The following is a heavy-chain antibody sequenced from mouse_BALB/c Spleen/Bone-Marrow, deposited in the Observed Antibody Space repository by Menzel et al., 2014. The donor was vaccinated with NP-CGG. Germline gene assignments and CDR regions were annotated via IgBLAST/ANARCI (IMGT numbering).Heavy chain of an antibody. Sequence: VQLQESGTGLVSPSQRLSITCTVSGFSLTSCGLVWVRQPPGKGLEWLGVIWGDGSTNYHSALISRLSISKDNSKSQVFLKLNSLQTDDTATYYCAKQDYYRYDYAMDYWGQGTSVTVSS. CDR3: AKQDYYRYDYAMDY. V-gene: IGHV2-3*01. CDR2: IWGDGST. J-gene: IGHJ4*01. D-gene: IGHD2-14*01. CDR1: GFSLTSCG.